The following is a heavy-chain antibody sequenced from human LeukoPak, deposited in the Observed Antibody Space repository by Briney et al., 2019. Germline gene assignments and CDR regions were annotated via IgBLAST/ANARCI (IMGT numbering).Heavy chain of an antibody. Sequence: SVKVSCKASGGTFSSYAITWVRQAPRQGLEWMGGIIPIFGTANYAQRFQGRVTITADESTSTAYMELSSLRSEDTAVYYCAREGYCPSGVCYTDYWGQGTLVTVSS. CDR1: GGTFSSYA. J-gene: IGHJ4*02. CDR3: AREGYCPSGVCYTDY. V-gene: IGHV1-69*13. D-gene: IGHD2-8*01. CDR2: IIPIFGTA.